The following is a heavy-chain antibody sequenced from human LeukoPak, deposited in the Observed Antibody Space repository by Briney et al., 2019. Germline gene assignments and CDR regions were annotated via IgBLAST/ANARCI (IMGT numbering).Heavy chain of an antibody. D-gene: IGHD3-10*01. CDR1: GGSISSSSYY. J-gene: IGHJ3*02. Sequence: SETLSLTCTVSGGSISSSSYYWGWLRQPPGKGLEWIGSIYYSGSTNYNPSLKSRVTISVDTSKNQFSLKLSSVTAADTAVYYCARVTYYGSGRPWAFDIWGQGIMVTVSS. CDR3: ARVTYYGSGRPWAFDI. CDR2: IYYSGST. V-gene: IGHV4-39*07.